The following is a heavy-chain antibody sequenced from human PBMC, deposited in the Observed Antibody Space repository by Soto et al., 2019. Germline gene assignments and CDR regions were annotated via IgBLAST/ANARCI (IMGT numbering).Heavy chain of an antibody. V-gene: IGHV1-69*08. CDR1: GDSFISYI. D-gene: IGHD2-2*01. CDR3: XXXXXXXGDVVVVPAASS. J-gene: IGHJ3*01. Sequence: QVQLVQSGAEVKKPGSSVKISCKASGDSFISYIYSWVRQAPGQGLEWVGRIMPLLDTTNYAQKFQGRVTITADKXXXXXXXXXXXXXXXXXXXXXXXXXXXXXGDVVVVPAASSWGQGTMVIVSS. CDR2: IMPLLDTT.